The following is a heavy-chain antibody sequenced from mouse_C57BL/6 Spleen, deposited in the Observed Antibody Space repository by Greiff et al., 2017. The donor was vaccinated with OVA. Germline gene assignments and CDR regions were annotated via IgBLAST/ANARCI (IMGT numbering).Heavy chain of an antibody. CDR1: GYTFTSSW. Sequence: QVQLQQPGAELVMPGASVKLSCKASGYTFTSSWMHLVKQRPGQGLEWIGVIDPSDSYTNYNQKFKGKSTVTVDKSSSTAYMQLSSLTSEDSAVYYCARRGYGFDYWGKGTTLTVSS. J-gene: IGHJ2*01. CDR2: IDPSDSYT. V-gene: IGHV1-69*01. CDR3: ARRGYGFDY. D-gene: IGHD1-1*01.